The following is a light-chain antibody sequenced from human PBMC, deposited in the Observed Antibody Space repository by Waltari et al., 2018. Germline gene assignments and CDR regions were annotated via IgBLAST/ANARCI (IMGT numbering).Light chain of an antibody. Sequence: EIVMTQSPLSLPVTPGEPASISCRSSQSLLHSDGYNYLNWYLQKPGQSPQLLIYLSFIRASGVPDRFTGSGAGTDFTLKISRVEAEDVGFYYCMQALHTPPTFGQGTRAEI. CDR1: QSLLHSDGYNY. CDR2: LSF. V-gene: IGKV2-28*01. J-gene: IGKJ1*01. CDR3: MQALHTPPT.